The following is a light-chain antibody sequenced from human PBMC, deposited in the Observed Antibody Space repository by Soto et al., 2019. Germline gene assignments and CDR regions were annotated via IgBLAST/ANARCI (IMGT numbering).Light chain of an antibody. CDR3: EQYNRWPSYS. CDR2: GAS. Sequence: IMLMDSLSTQTVSPGERATLSCRASQSVSSNLAWYQQEPGQAPRLLIYGASTTATGIPARFSGSGSGTEFTLTISSLQSEDFAVYYYEQYNRWPSYSFGQVTKAEI. CDR1: QSVSSN. J-gene: IGKJ2*01. V-gene: IGKV3-15*01.